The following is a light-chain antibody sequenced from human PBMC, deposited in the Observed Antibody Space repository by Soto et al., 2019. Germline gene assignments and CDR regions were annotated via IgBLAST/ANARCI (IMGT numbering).Light chain of an antibody. J-gene: IGKJ1*01. V-gene: IGKV3-15*01. CDR2: GAP. CDR1: QDLNIN. CDR3: QQYNKWPLT. Sequence: EIVMTQSPDTLSVSPGERATLSCRASQDLNINLAWYQQTPGQAPRLLIYGAPTRATGVPPTFSGSVSGTEFTLTISSLQSEDFTVYYCQQYNKWPLTFGQGTKVDIK.